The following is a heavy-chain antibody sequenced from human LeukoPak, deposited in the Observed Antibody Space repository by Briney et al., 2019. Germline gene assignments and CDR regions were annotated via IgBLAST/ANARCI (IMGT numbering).Heavy chain of an antibody. V-gene: IGHV1-8*01. CDR3: ARGNYSYDSSGYSDAFDI. Sequence: ASVKVSCTASGYTFTSYDINWVRQATGQGVEWMGGMNPKSGNTGNAQKFQGTVTMTRNTSISTAYMELSSLRSDDTAVYYCARGNYSYDSSGYSDAFDIWGQGTMVTVSS. CDR1: GYTFTSYD. D-gene: IGHD3-22*01. J-gene: IGHJ3*02. CDR2: MNPKSGNT.